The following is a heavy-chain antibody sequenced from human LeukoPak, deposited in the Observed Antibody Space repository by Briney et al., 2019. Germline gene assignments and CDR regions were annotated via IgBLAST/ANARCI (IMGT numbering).Heavy chain of an antibody. CDR1: GFTFSNSW. CDR2: IKCDGSEK. J-gene: IGHJ3*02. V-gene: IGHV3-52*01. CDR3: VRGVGSSTSCYVRAFDI. Sequence: GGSLRLSCAASGFTFSNSWTHWVCQAPEKGLEWVADIKCDGSEKCYVDSVKGRSTISRDNAKNSLYLQVNSLRAEDMTVYYCVRGVGSSTSCYVRAFDIWGQGTMVTVSS. D-gene: IGHD2-2*01.